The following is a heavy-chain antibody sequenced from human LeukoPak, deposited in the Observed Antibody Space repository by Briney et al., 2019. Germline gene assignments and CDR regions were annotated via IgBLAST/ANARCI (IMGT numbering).Heavy chain of an antibody. CDR1: GFTFSSYA. CDR2: ISGSGGST. V-gene: IGHV3-23*01. J-gene: IGHJ5*02. CDR3: GKDVEEVTTGSGVDR. Sequence: PGGSLRLSCAASGFTFSSYAMSWVRQAPGKGLEWVSAISGSGGSTYYADSVKGRFTISRDNSKNTLYLQMNSLRAEDTAVYYCGKDVEEVTTGSGVDRWGQGTLVTVSS. D-gene: IGHD4-17*01.